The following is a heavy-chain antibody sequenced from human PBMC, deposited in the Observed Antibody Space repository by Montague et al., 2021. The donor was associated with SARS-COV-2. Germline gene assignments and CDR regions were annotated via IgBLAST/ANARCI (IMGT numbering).Heavy chain of an antibody. J-gene: IGHJ6*04. D-gene: IGHD2-2*01. V-gene: IGHV4-4*02. Sequence: SETLSLTCAVSGHPIASSSWCCWVRQSPGNGLEWIGEIYHNGKTNYNPSLKSRLTMSVDKSKNQFSLKLTSVTAADTAVYYCARGVGIPSSTPQYDYYGMDDWGKGTTVTVSS. CDR2: IYHNGKT. CDR1: GHPIASSSW. CDR3: ARGVGIPSSTPQYDYYGMDD.